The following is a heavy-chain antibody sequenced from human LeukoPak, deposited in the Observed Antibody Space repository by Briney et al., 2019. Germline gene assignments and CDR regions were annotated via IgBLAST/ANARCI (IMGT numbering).Heavy chain of an antibody. J-gene: IGHJ4*02. V-gene: IGHV3-23*01. CDR2: ITGSGGNT. CDR1: GFTFSSYA. CDR3: AKWGDYDVLTGYYVSDY. D-gene: IGHD3-9*01. Sequence: PGASLRLSCAASGFTFSSYAMSWVRQAPGKGLEWVSAITGSGGNTYYADSVKGRFTISRDNSKNTVFLQMNSLRAEDTAVYYCAKWGDYDVLTGYYVSDYWGQGTLVTVSS.